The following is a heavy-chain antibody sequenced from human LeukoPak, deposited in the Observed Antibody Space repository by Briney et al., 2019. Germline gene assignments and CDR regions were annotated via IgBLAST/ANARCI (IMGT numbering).Heavy chain of an antibody. D-gene: IGHD1-20*01. J-gene: IGHJ4*02. CDR1: GDSVSSNSAA. Sequence: SQALSLTCAISGDSVSSNSAAWNWIRQSPSRGLEWLGRTYYRSKWYNDYAVSVKSRITINPDTSKNQFSLQLNSVTPEDTAVYYCARGKVKYNWNDGFDYWGQGTLVTVSS. CDR2: TYYRSKWYN. CDR3: ARGKVKYNWNDGFDY. V-gene: IGHV6-1*01.